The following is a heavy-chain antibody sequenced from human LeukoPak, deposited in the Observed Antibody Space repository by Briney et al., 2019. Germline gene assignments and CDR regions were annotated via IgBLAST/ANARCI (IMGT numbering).Heavy chain of an antibody. CDR1: GFTFSSYG. V-gene: IGHV3-23*01. CDR2: ISGSGGST. D-gene: IGHD6-19*01. CDR3: AKLNGWYSSSWGYFHY. J-gene: IGHJ1*01. Sequence: GGSLRLSCAASGFTFSSYGMSWVRQAPGKGLEWVSAISGSGGSTYYADSVKGRFTISRDNSKNTLYLQMNSLRAEDTAVYYCAKLNGWYSSSWGYFHYWGQGTLVTVSS.